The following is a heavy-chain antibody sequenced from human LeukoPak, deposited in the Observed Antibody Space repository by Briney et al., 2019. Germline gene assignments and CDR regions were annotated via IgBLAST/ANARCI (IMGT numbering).Heavy chain of an antibody. Sequence: PGGSLRLSCAASGFTFSSYGMHWVRQAPGKGLEWVAFIRYDGSNKYYADSVKGRFTISRDNSKSTLYLQMNSLRAEDTAVYYCAKGAYCGGDCYSGYYYMDVWGKGTTVTVSS. D-gene: IGHD2-21*02. J-gene: IGHJ6*03. CDR3: AKGAYCGGDCYSGYYYMDV. CDR2: IRYDGSNK. CDR1: GFTFSSYG. V-gene: IGHV3-30*02.